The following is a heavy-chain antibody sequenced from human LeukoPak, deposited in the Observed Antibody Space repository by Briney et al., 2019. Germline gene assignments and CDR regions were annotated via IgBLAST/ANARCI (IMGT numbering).Heavy chain of an antibody. Sequence: ASVKVSCKASGYTFTSYGISWVRQAPGQGLEWMGWINPNSGGTNYAQKFQGRVTMTRNTSISTAYMELSSLRSEDTAVYYCARGLGIAAAGGDYWGQGTLVTVSS. CDR1: GYTFTSYG. V-gene: IGHV1-8*02. CDR2: INPNSGGT. D-gene: IGHD6-13*01. CDR3: ARGLGIAAAGGDY. J-gene: IGHJ4*02.